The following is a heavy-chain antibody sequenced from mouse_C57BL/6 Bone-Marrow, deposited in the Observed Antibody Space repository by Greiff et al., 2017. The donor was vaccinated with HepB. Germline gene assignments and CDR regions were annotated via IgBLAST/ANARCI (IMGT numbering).Heavy chain of an antibody. J-gene: IGHJ2*01. V-gene: IGHV5-6*01. CDR3: TRDRFDYYFDY. D-gene: IGHD2-14*01. Sequence: EVHLVESGGDLVRPGGSLKLSCAASGFTFSTSGMSWVRQTPDKRLELVATINTGGTYTYYADSVRGRFTISKDSAKNTLFLLMNSLKSEDSAIYYWTRDRFDYYFDYWGQGTTLTVSS. CDR1: GFTFSTSG. CDR2: INTGGTYT.